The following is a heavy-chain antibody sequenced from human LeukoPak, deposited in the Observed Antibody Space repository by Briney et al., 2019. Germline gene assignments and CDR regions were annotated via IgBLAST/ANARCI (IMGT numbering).Heavy chain of an antibody. Sequence: SETLSLTCTVSGDSMSSYYWNFIRQPAGKGLECIGRIHTSWTTYYNPSLTSRITMSVDTSRNQFSLRLTSVTAADTAVYYCARGDYYDGGGRNWFDPWGQGTLVTVSS. D-gene: IGHD3-16*01. CDR3: ARGDYYDGGGRNWFDP. CDR1: GDSMSSYY. J-gene: IGHJ5*02. CDR2: IHTSWTT. V-gene: IGHV4-4*07.